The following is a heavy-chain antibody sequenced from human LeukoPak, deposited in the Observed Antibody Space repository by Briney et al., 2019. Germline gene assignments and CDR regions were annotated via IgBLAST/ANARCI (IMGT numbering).Heavy chain of an antibody. CDR2: IYYSGST. CDR3: ARSPGYCSDGTCSRPFDF. CDR1: GYSISSGYY. Sequence: SETLSLTCTVSGYSISSGYYWGWIRQPPGKGLEWIGTIYYSGSTYYNPSLKSRVTISVDTSKNQFSLKPSSVTAADTAVYYCARSPGYCSDGTCSRPFDFWGQGTLVTVSS. V-gene: IGHV4-38-2*02. J-gene: IGHJ4*02. D-gene: IGHD2-15*01.